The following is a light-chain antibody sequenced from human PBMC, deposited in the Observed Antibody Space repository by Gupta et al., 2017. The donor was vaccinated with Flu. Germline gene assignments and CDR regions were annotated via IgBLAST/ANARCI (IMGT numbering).Light chain of an antibody. CDR1: QSVSSN. CDR3: QQYNNWPPYT. V-gene: IGKV3-15*01. CDR2: GAS. Sequence: EIVMTQSPATLSVSPGERATLSCRASQSVSSNFAWYQQKPGQAPRLPIYGASTRATGIPARFSGSGSGTEFTLTISSLQSEDFAVYYCQQYNNWPPYTFGQGTKLEIK. J-gene: IGKJ2*01.